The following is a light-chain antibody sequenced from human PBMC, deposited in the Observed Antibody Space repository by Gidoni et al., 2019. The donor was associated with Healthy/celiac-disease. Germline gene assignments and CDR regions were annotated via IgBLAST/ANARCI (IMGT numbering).Light chain of an antibody. CDR1: QSVSSY. J-gene: IGKJ2*03. V-gene: IGKV3-11*01. CDR3: QQRSNWPSYS. Sequence: EIVLTQSPATLSLSPGERATLSCRASQSVSSYLAWYQQKPGQAPRLRIYDASNRATGIPARFSGSGSGTDFTLTISRLEPEDFAVYYCQQRSNWPSYSFGQGTKLEIK. CDR2: DAS.